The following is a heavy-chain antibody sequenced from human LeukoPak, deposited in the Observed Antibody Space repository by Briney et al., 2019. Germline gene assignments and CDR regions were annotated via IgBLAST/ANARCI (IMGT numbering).Heavy chain of an antibody. V-gene: IGHV3-53*05. CDR1: GFTITNNF. D-gene: IGHD2-15*01. J-gene: IGHJ4*02. CDR2: SYADGRA. Sequence: GGSLRLSCTVSGFTITNNFMTWVRHSAGKRLEWLSVSYADGRAYYADSVKGRFTISRATSETPLVLQMNSLRPEDTATYYCTIATCSGGSCGDFWGQGTLVTVSS. CDR3: TIATCSGGSCGDF.